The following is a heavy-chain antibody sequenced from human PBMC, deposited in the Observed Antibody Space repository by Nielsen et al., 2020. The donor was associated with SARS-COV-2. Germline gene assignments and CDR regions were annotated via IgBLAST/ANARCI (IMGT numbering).Heavy chain of an antibody. D-gene: IGHD3-16*01. J-gene: IGHJ3*02. CDR3: ARGGRITFGGADDAFDI. CDR1: GGSIGSGGYS. Sequence: SQTLSLTCAVSGGSIGSGGYSWSWIRQPPGKGLEWIGSIYHSGRTYYNPSLKSRVTISVDRSKNQFSLKLSSVTAADTAVYYCARGGRITFGGADDAFDIWGQGTMVTVSS. CDR2: IYHSGRT. V-gene: IGHV4-30-2*01.